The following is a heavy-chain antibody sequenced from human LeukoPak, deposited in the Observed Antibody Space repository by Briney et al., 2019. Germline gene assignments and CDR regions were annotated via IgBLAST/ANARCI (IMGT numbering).Heavy chain of an antibody. Sequence: GGSLRLSCAASGFTFSSYNMNWVRQAPGKGLEWVSSISSSSSYIYYADSVKGRFTISRDNAKNSLYPQMISLRAEDTAVYYCARDLSVGAKPDLGFDYWGQGTLVTVSS. CDR3: ARDLSVGAKPDLGFDY. CDR2: ISSSSSYI. J-gene: IGHJ4*02. CDR1: GFTFSSYN. V-gene: IGHV3-21*01. D-gene: IGHD1-26*01.